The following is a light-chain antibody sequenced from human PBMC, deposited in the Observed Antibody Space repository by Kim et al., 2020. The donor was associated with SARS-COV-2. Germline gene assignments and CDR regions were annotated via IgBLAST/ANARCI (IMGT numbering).Light chain of an antibody. J-gene: IGKJ2*01. V-gene: IGKV1-27*01. Sequence: DIQMTQSPSSLSASVGDRVTITCRASQGIDNYLAWYQQKPGKVPKLLIYGASTLQSGVPFRFSGSASGTDFTLTISSLQPEDVATYYCQKYNSGPYTFGQGTKLKIK. CDR1: QGIDNY. CDR2: GAS. CDR3: QKYNSGPYT.